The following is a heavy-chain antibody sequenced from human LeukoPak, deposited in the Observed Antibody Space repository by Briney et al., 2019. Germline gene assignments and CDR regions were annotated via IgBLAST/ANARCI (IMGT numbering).Heavy chain of an antibody. J-gene: IGHJ4*02. D-gene: IGHD1-1*01. Sequence: TSVKVSCKASGYTFTGYYMHWVRQAPGQGLEWMGWINPNSGGTNYAQKFQGRVTMTRDTSISTAYMELSRLRSDDTAVYYCARGIFPRKTYPTGYWGQGTLVTVSS. CDR2: INPNSGGT. CDR1: GYTFTGYY. V-gene: IGHV1-2*02. CDR3: ARGIFPRKTYPTGY.